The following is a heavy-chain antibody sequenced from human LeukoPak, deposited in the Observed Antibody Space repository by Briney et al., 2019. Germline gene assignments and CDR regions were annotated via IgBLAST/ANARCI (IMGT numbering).Heavy chain of an antibody. Sequence: GGSLRLSCAASGFTFSSYAMHWVRQAPGKGLEWVSYISSSGSTIYYADSVKGRFTISRDNAKNSLYLQMNSLRAEDTAVYYCARIERGSDYFDYWGQGTLVTVSS. J-gene: IGHJ4*02. D-gene: IGHD3-10*01. CDR2: ISSSGSTI. V-gene: IGHV3-48*04. CDR1: GFTFSSYA. CDR3: ARIERGSDYFDY.